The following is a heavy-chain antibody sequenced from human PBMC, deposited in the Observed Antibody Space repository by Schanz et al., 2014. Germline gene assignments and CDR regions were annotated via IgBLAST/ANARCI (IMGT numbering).Heavy chain of an antibody. D-gene: IGHD2-21*01. CDR3: ARKMKVRVYGGEGDDSLDI. CDR2: INSVGSNT. V-gene: IGHV3-74*01. CDR1: GFTFSSHW. Sequence: EVQLVQSGGGLVQPGGSLRLSCAASGFTFSSHWMHWVRQDPGKGLVWVARINSVGSNTDYADSVTGRFTISRDNAKNTLYLQMNTLRAENTDVYYCARKMKVRVYGGEGDDSLDIWGQGTMVTVSS. J-gene: IGHJ3*02.